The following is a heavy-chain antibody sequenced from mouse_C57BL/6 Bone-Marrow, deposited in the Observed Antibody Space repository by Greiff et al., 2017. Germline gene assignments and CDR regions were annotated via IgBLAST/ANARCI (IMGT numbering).Heavy chain of an antibody. CDR2: ISDGGSYT. J-gene: IGHJ2*01. CDR3: ARTLNWDEDFDY. CDR1: GFTFSSYA. V-gene: IGHV5-4*01. Sequence: EVHLVESGGGLVKPGGSLKLSSAASGFTFSSYAMSWVRQTPEKRLEWVATISDGGSYTYYPDNVKGRFTISRDNAKNNLYLQMSHLKSEDTAMYYCARTLNWDEDFDYWGQGTTLTVSS. D-gene: IGHD4-1*02.